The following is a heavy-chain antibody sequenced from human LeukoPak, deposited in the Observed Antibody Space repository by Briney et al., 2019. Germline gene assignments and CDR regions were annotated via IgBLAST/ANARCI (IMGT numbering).Heavy chain of an antibody. CDR1: GITFSSYS. CDR3: ATDQGIY. Sequence: QSGGSLRLSCAASGITFSSYSMNWVRQAPGKGLEWVAVISYGESNKYYADSVKGRFTISRDNSKNTLYLQMNSLRAEDTAVYYCATDQGIYWGQGTLVTVSS. V-gene: IGHV3-30*03. J-gene: IGHJ4*02. CDR2: ISYGESNK.